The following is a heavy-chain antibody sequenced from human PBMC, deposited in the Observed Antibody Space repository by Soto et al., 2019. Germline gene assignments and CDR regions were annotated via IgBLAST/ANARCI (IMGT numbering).Heavy chain of an antibody. Sequence: QVPLVQSGAEVKKPGASVKVSCKASGYTFTSYGISWVRQAPGQGLEWMGWISAYNGNTNYAQKLQGRVTMTTDTSTSTAYMELRSLRSDDTAVYYCAGRPWGYCSSTSCSTYYMDVWGKGTTVTVSS. J-gene: IGHJ6*03. CDR2: ISAYNGNT. CDR1: GYTFTSYG. D-gene: IGHD2-2*01. CDR3: AGRPWGYCSSTSCSTYYMDV. V-gene: IGHV1-18*01.